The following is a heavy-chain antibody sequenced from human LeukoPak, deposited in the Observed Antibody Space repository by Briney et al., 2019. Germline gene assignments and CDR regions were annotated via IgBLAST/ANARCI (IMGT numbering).Heavy chain of an antibody. D-gene: IGHD2-2*01. CDR3: ARDRVPATDPFDY. V-gene: IGHV3-23*01. CDR2: ISDSGGST. CDR1: GFTFSSYA. Sequence: GGSLRLSCAASGFTFSSYAMGWVRQAPGKGLEWVSAISDSGGSTYYADSVKGRFTISRDNSKNTLYLQMNSLRAEDTAVYYCARDRVPATDPFDYWGQGTVVTV. J-gene: IGHJ4*02.